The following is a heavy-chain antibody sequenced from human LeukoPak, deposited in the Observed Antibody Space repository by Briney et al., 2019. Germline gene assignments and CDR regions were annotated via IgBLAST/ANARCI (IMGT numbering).Heavy chain of an antibody. CDR1: GGTFSSYA. CDR2: IIPIFGTA. D-gene: IGHD3-3*01. V-gene: IGHV1-69*06. CDR3: ARGRDLGNFDY. J-gene: IGHJ4*02. Sequence: ASVKVSCKASGGTFSSYAISWVRQAPGQGLEWMGGIIPIFGTANYAQKFQGRVTITADKSTSTAYMELSSLRSEDTAVYYCARGRDLGNFDYWGQGTLVTVSS.